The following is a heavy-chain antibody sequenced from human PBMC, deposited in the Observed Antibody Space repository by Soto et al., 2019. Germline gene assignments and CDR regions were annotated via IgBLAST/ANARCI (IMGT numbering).Heavy chain of an antibody. Sequence: HPGGSLRLSCAASGFTFSSYWMSWVRQAPGKGLEWVANIKQDGSEKYYVDSVKGRFTISRDNAKNSLYLQMNSLRAEDTAVYYCARQGYYDILTGYTPAWWTQPPHWFDPWGQGTLVTVSS. J-gene: IGHJ5*02. CDR2: IKQDGSEK. D-gene: IGHD3-9*01. V-gene: IGHV3-7*01. CDR1: GFTFSSYW. CDR3: ARQGYYDILTGYTPAWWTQPPHWFDP.